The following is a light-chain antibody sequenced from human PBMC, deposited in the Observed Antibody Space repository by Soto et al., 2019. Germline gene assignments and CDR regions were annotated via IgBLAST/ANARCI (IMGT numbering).Light chain of an antibody. CDR1: QTIRSNF. V-gene: IGKV3-20*01. Sequence: EIVLPQSPGALSLSPGERATLSCRASQTIRSNFLAWYQHKPGQAPMLLIYGASTTATAIPESFSGSGSGTDSTLAISRLEPDDFAVYFCLQHDYSPFTFGPGTKVDI. CDR3: LQHDYSPFT. J-gene: IGKJ3*01. CDR2: GAS.